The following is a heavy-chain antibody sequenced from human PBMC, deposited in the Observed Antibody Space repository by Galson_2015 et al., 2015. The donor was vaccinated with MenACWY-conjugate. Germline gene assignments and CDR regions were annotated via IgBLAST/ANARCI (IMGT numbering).Heavy chain of an antibody. CDR1: GFTLGTYW. J-gene: IGHJ4*02. CDR2: IKQGGSEK. V-gene: IGHV3-7*01. Sequence: SLRLSCAASGFTLGTYWMSWVRQAPGKGLEWVANIKQGGSEKYYVDSVKGRFAISRDNAKSSLYLQMNSLRAEDTAVYYCARIAAAVTEHYFDYWGQGTPVTDSS. D-gene: IGHD6-13*01. CDR3: ARIAAAVTEHYFDY.